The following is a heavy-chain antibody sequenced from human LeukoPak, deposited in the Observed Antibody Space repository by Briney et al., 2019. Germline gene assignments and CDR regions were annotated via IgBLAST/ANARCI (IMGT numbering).Heavy chain of an antibody. Sequence: PGGSLRLSCAASGFTFSSYDMHWVRQAPGMGLEWVAIISYDGSNKYYADSVKGRFTIPRDNSKNTLYLQMNSLRAEDTAVFYCAKDLTRGEIGIVVRGPVDWGQGTLVTVSS. CDR3: AKDLTRGEIGIVVRGPVD. V-gene: IGHV3-30*18. CDR2: ISYDGSNK. D-gene: IGHD2-2*01. CDR1: GFTFSSYD. J-gene: IGHJ4*02.